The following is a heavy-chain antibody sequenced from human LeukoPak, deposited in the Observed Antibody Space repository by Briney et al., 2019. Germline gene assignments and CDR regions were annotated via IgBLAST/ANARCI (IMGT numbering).Heavy chain of an antibody. CDR1: GGSISSYY. CDR2: IYYSGST. CDR3: ARIGDYYDSSGYYT. Sequence: SETLSLTCTASGGSISSYYWSWIRQPPGKGLEWIGYIYYSGSTNYNPSLKSRVTISVDTSKNQFSLKLSSVTAADTAVYYCARIGDYYDSSGYYTWGQGTLVTVSS. J-gene: IGHJ5*02. D-gene: IGHD3-22*01. V-gene: IGHV4-59*01.